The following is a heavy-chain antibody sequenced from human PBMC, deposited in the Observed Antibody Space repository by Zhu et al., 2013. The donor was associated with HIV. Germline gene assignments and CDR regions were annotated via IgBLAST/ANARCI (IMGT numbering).Heavy chain of an antibody. J-gene: IGHJ5*02. CDR3: ARERIGCSGSNCYFDA. CDR1: GYIFSHYY. Sequence: QVQLAQSGAEMKKPGSSVRVSCKASGYIFSHYYLHWVRQAPGQGPEWMGEINANTGATMYAPKFQGRVAMTRDTSSTTSYMDLNRLISDDTAVYSCARERIGCSGSNCYFDAWGQGSLVTVSS. CDR2: INANTGAT. D-gene: IGHD2-15*01. V-gene: IGHV1-2*02.